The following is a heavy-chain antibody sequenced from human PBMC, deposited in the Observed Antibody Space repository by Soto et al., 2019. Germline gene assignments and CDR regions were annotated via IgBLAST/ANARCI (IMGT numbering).Heavy chain of an antibody. CDR1: GFTFSSYG. V-gene: IGHV3-30*19. CDR3: ARGAPYYYDSSGYYFDY. J-gene: IGHJ4*02. Sequence: GGSLRLSCAASGFTFSSYGMHWVLQAPGKGLEWVAVISYDGSNKYYADSVKGRFTISRDNSKNTLYLQMNSLRAEDTAVYYCARGAPYYYDSSGYYFDYWGQGTLVTVSS. D-gene: IGHD3-22*01. CDR2: ISYDGSNK.